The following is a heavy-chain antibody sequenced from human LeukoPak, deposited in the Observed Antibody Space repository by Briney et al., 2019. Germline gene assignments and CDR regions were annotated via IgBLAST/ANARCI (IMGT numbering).Heavy chain of an antibody. V-gene: IGHV3-48*03. CDR1: GFTFSSYE. Sequence: GGSLRLSCAASGFTFSSYEMNWVRQAPGKGLEWVSYISSSGSTIYYADFVKGRFTISRYNAKNTLYLQMKSLRAEDTAVYYCAELGITMIGGGWGKGTTVTISS. CDR3: AELGITMIGGG. CDR2: ISSSGSTI. J-gene: IGHJ6*04. D-gene: IGHD3-10*02.